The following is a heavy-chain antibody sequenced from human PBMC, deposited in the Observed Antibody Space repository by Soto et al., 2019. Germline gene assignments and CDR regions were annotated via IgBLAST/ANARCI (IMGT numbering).Heavy chain of an antibody. D-gene: IGHD6-6*01. CDR1: GFTFSSYA. CDR2: ISGSGGST. Sequence: GGSLRLSCAASGFTFSSYAMSWVRQAPGKGLEWVSAISGSGGSTYYADSVKGRFTISRDNSKNTLYLQMKSLRAEDTAVYYCAKEMEQLVWYYGMGVWGQGTTVTVSS. V-gene: IGHV3-23*01. CDR3: AKEMEQLVWYYGMGV. J-gene: IGHJ6*02.